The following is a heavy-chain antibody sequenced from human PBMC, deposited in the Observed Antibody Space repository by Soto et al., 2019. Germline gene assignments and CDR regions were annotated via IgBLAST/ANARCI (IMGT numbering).Heavy chain of an antibody. CDR2: ITSSGDKT. J-gene: IGHJ4*02. CDR3: AGDCASTSCSVWPD. D-gene: IGHD2-2*01. V-gene: IGHV3-23*01. CDR1: GGNSVNFG. Sequence: WLPQRLSCAAAGGNSVNFGMGWISKDQGKGLEWVSTITSSGDKTSYADSVKGRFIISRDNSKNMLYLQMNSLRVEDTALYYYAGDCASTSCSVWPDWGQGTLVTISP.